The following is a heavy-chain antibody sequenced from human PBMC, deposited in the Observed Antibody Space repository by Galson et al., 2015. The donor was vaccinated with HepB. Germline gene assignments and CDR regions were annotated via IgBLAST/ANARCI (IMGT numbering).Heavy chain of an antibody. D-gene: IGHD3-22*01. V-gene: IGHV4-39*02. J-gene: IGHJ4*02. CDR3: ARVNQRYYYDSRETLYYFDS. Sequence: SETLSLTCAVSGDSLKSRTFYWGWIRQPPGKGLEWIGNIYYSGSTQYNPSLKSRVTISIDASKTQFSLTLNSVTAADTAVYYCARVNQRYYYDSRETLYYFDSWGQGTLVTVSS. CDR2: IYYSGST. CDR1: GDSLKSRTFY.